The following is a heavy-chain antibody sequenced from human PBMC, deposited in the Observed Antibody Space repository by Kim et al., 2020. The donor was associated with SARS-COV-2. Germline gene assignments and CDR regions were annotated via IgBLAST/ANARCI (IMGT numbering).Heavy chain of an antibody. J-gene: IGHJ6*03. CDR2: IYPGDSDT. V-gene: IGHV5-51*01. CDR1: GYSFTSYW. CDR3: ARHSNPYYYYMDV. D-gene: IGHD4-4*01. Sequence: GASLKISCKGSGYSFTSYWIGWVRQMPGKGLEWMGIIYPGDSDTRYSPSFQGQVTISADKSISTAYLQWSSLKASDTAMYYCARHSNPYYYYMDVWGKGTTVTVSS.